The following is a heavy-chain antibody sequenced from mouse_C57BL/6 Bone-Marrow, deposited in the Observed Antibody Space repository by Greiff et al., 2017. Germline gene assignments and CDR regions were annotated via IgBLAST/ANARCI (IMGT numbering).Heavy chain of an antibody. D-gene: IGHD2-4*01. CDR2: SRNKANDYTT. CDR3: ARITTGDYYAMDY. Sequence: EVMLVESGGGLVQSGRSLRLSCATSGFTFSDFYMEWVRQAPGKGLEWIAASRNKANDYTTEYSASVKGRFIVSRETSQSILYLQMHALRAEDTAIYYCARITTGDYYAMDYWGQGTSVTVSS. J-gene: IGHJ4*01. V-gene: IGHV7-1*01. CDR1: GFTFSDFY.